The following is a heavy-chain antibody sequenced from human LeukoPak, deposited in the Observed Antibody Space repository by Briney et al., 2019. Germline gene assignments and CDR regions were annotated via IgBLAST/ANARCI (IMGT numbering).Heavy chain of an antibody. V-gene: IGHV3-23*01. J-gene: IGHJ4*02. CDR3: AKYSGDYFGDY. CDR2: ISASGGHT. Sequence: GGSLRLSCAASGFTFSSYGMSWVRQAPGKGVEWVSGISASGGHTFYADSVKGRFSISRDNSKNTLYLQMNGLRVEDTAIYYCAKYSGDYFGDYWGQGNLVTVSS. D-gene: IGHD1-26*01. CDR1: GFTFSSYG.